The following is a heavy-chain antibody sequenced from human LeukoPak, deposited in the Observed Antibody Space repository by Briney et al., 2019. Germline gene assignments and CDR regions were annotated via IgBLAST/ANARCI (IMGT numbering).Heavy chain of an antibody. D-gene: IGHD3-10*01. CDR2: IYYSGST. J-gene: IGHJ4*02. V-gene: IGHV4-39*01. CDR1: GGSISSSSYY. Sequence: SETLSLTCTVSGGSISSSSYYWGWIRQPPGKGLEWIGSIYYSGSTYSNPSLKSRVTISVDTSKNQFSLKLSSVTAADTAVYYCARHVRGSRSYLYYFDYWGQGTLVTVSS. CDR3: ARHVRGSRSYLYYFDY.